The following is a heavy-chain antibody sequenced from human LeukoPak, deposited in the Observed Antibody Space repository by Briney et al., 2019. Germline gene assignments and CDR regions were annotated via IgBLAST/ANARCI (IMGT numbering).Heavy chain of an antibody. Sequence: WASVKVSCKASGYTFTSYGSSWVRQAPGQGLEWMGWISAYNGNTNYAQKLQGRVTMTTDTSTSTAYMELRSLRSDDTAVYYCARDYPSDYYDILTGSGDFWGQGTLVTVSS. CDR1: GYTFTSYG. J-gene: IGHJ4*02. CDR2: ISAYNGNT. D-gene: IGHD3-9*01. CDR3: ARDYPSDYYDILTGSGDF. V-gene: IGHV1-18*01.